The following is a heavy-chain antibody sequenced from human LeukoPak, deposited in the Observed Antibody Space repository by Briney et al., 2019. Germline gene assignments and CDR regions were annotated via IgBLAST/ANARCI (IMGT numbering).Heavy chain of an antibody. Sequence: SETLSLTCTVTGGSISSYYWSWIRQPPGKGLEWIGYIYYSGSTNCNPSVKSRVAMSVDTSKKQFSLKLSSLTAADTAVYYCAGGGTAVIAPYAFDIWGQGTMVTVSS. CDR1: GGSISSYY. CDR2: IYYSGST. J-gene: IGHJ3*02. D-gene: IGHD4-23*01. V-gene: IGHV4-59*01. CDR3: AGGGTAVIAPYAFDI.